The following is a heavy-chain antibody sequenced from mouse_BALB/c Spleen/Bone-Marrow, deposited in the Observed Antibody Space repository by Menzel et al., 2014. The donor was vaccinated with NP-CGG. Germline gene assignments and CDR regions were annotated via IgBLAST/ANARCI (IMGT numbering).Heavy chain of an antibody. J-gene: IGHJ2*01. V-gene: IGHV1S81*02. CDR1: GYTFTSYW. D-gene: IGHD1-1*01. CDR2: INPSNGRT. CDR3: ARRTTTLVATDY. Sequence: VQLQQSGAELVKPGASVKLSCKASGYTFTSYWMHWVKQRPGQGLEWIGEINPSNGRTNYNEKFKSKATLTVDKSSSTAYMQRSSLTSEDSAVYYCARRTTTLVATDYWGQGTTLTVSS.